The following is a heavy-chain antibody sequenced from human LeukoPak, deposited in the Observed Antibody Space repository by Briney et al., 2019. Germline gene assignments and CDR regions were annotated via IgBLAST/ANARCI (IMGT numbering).Heavy chain of an antibody. CDR1: GYTFTSYG. V-gene: IGHV1-18*01. J-gene: IGHJ6*02. Sequence: ASVKVSCKASGYTFTSYGISWVRQAPGQGLEWVGWISAYNGNTNYAQKLQGRATMTTDTSTSTAYMELRSLRSDDTAVYYCAREGSGWPHPPYYYYYYGMDVWGQGTTVTVSS. D-gene: IGHD6-19*01. CDR2: ISAYNGNT. CDR3: AREGSGWPHPPYYYYYYGMDV.